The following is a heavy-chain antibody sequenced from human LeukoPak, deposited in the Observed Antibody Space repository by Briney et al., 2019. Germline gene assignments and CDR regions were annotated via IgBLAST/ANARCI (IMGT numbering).Heavy chain of an antibody. Sequence: SETLSLTCTVSGGSISSSSYYWGWIRQPPGKGLEWIGSIFYSGRTYYNPSLKSRVTISVDTSKNQFSLKLSSVTAADTAVYYCARQSDSGSYSPWGQGTLVTVSS. CDR2: IFYSGRT. V-gene: IGHV4-39*01. D-gene: IGHD1-26*01. J-gene: IGHJ5*02. CDR1: GGSISSSSYY. CDR3: ARQSDSGSYSP.